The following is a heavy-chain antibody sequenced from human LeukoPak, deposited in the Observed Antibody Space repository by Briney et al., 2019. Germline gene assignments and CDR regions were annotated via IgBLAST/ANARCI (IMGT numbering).Heavy chain of an antibody. Sequence: GGSLRLSCAASGFMFTSYWMSWVRQAPGKGLEWVANIKQDGSEKYYVDSVKGRFTISRDNAKNSLYLQMNSLRAEDTAVYYCARSSDSSGYYYVFYYYYMDVWGKGTTVTISS. J-gene: IGHJ6*03. D-gene: IGHD3-22*01. V-gene: IGHV3-7*01. CDR2: IKQDGSEK. CDR1: GFMFTSYW. CDR3: ARSSDSSGYYYVFYYYYMDV.